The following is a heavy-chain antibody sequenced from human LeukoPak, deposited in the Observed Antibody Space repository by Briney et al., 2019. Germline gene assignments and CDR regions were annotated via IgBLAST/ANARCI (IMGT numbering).Heavy chain of an antibody. D-gene: IGHD6-19*01. J-gene: IGHJ4*02. CDR2: ISGSGGST. CDR1: GFTFSSYA. CDR3: AKDLSGIAVAGMIDY. Sequence: GGSLRLSCAASGFTFSSYAMSWVRQAPGKGLERVSAISGSGGSTYYADSVKGRFTISRDNSKNTLYLQMNSLRAEDTAVYYCAKDLSGIAVAGMIDYWGQGTLVTVSS. V-gene: IGHV3-23*01.